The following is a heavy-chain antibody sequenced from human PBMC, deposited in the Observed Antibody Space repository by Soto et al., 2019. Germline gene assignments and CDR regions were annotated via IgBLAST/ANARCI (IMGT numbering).Heavy chain of an antibody. CDR1: GGSFSGYD. CDR2: INHSGST. CDR3: ARTVYYYYGIDV. D-gene: IGHD4-17*01. J-gene: IGHJ6*02. V-gene: IGHV4-34*01. Sequence: SETLSLTCAVYGGSFSGYDWSWIRQPPGKGLEWIGEINHSGSTNYNPSLKSRVTISVDTSKNQFSLKLSSVTAADTAVYYCARTVYYYYGIDVWGQGTTVTVSS.